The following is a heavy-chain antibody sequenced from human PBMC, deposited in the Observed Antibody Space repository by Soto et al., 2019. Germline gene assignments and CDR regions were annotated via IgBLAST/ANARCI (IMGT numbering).Heavy chain of an antibody. Sequence: ESGGGVVQPGRSLRLSCAASGFTFSSYGMHWVRQAPGKGLEWVAVISYDGSNKYYADSVKGRFTISRDNSKNTLYLQMNSLRAEDTAVYYCAILGYCSSTSCSDAFDIWGQGTMVTVSS. V-gene: IGHV3-30*03. D-gene: IGHD2-2*01. J-gene: IGHJ3*02. CDR3: AILGYCSSTSCSDAFDI. CDR2: ISYDGSNK. CDR1: GFTFSSYG.